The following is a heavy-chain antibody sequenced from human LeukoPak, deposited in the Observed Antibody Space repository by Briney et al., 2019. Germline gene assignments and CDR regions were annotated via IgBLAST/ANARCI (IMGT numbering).Heavy chain of an antibody. V-gene: IGHV3-23*01. J-gene: IGHJ5*02. Sequence: PGGSLRLSYGASGFSFGSYAMNWVRQAPGEGLEWVSGISAIGGSRYYADSVKGRFTISRVNSKNTLYLQMSSLRVEDTAIHYGGKGREGQLLVQFNYFDPWGQGTQVTVSS. D-gene: IGHD6-13*01. CDR3: GKGREGQLLVQFNYFDP. CDR1: GFSFGSYA. CDR2: ISAIGGSR.